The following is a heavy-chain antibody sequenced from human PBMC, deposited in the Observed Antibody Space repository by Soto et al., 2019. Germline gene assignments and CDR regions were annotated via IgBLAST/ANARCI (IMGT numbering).Heavy chain of an antibody. V-gene: IGHV3-74*01. D-gene: IGHD4-17*01. CDR3: GSSLDRLRW. Sequence: ELLLVESGGGLVQPGGSLRLSCAASGFTSGLAFTNYWMHWVRQPPGKGLVWVSRINIDGTITNYADSEEGLFTISRDNAKNTLYLQMISLRLKNTAVYFCGSSLDRLRWWCQGDVVTVSS. J-gene: IGHJ4*02. CDR1: GFTSGLAFTNYW. CDR2: INIDGTIT.